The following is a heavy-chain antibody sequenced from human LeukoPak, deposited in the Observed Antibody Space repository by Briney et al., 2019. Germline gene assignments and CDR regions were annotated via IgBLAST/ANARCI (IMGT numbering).Heavy chain of an antibody. CDR3: ARGYYGSGSYYMGNY. CDR1: GFTFSSYA. Sequence: PGRSLRLSCAASGFTFSSYAMHGVRQAPGKGLEWVAVIWYDGSNKYYADSVKGRFTISRDNYKNTLYLQMNSLRVEDSALYYCARGYYGSGSYYMGNYWGQGTLVTVSS. J-gene: IGHJ4*02. V-gene: IGHV3-33*01. D-gene: IGHD3-10*01. CDR2: IWYDGSNK.